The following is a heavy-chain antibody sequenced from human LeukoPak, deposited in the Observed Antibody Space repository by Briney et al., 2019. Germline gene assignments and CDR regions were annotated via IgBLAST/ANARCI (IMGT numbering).Heavy chain of an antibody. CDR1: GFNFTSHG. V-gene: IGHV3-33*01. J-gene: IGHJ4*02. D-gene: IGHD4-23*01. Sequence: PGGSLRLSCAASGFNFTSHGIHWVRQVPGKGLDWVAVIWYDGKNKHYADSVKGRFTISRDTSKNTVYLQMSSLRAEDTAVYYCARVSESGNSDYWGQGTLVTVSS. CDR2: IWYDGKNK. CDR3: ARVSESGNSDY.